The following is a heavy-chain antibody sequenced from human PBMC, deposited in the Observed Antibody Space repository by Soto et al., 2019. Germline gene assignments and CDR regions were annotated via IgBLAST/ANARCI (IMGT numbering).Heavy chain of an antibody. J-gene: IGHJ3*02. V-gene: IGHV3-7*01. D-gene: IGHD6-19*01. CDR2: IKQDGNEK. CDR1: GFTFSDYW. Sequence: EVQLVESGGGLVQPGGSLRLSCAVSGFTFSDYWMSWVHQAPGKGLEWVANIKQDGNEKYYVDSVKGRFTISRDNAKNSLYLQMNSLRAEDTAVYYCARGLGSSGWYSPCDAFDIWGQGTMVTVSS. CDR3: ARGLGSSGWYSPCDAFDI.